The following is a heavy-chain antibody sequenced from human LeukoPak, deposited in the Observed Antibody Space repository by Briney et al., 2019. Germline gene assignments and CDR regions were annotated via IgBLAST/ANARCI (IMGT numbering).Heavy chain of an antibody. CDR1: GFTFSYYW. CDR3: AKDLGNGYNYGFNGGDQ. Sequence: GGSLRLSCAASGFTFSYYWMNWVRQAPGKGLEWVANIKEDGSEKYYVDSVKGRFTISRDNAKNSLYLQMNSLRAEDTALYYCAKDLGNGYNYGFNGGDQWGQGTLVTVSS. V-gene: IGHV3-7*03. D-gene: IGHD5-18*01. CDR2: IKEDGSEK. J-gene: IGHJ4*02.